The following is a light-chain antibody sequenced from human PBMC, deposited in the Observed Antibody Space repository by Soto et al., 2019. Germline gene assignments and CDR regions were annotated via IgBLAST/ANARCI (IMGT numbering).Light chain of an antibody. V-gene: IGLV2-14*01. CDR2: DVS. CDR3: SSYTSSSTLMV. Sequence: QSALTQPASVSGSPGQSITISCTGTSSDVGGYNYVSWYQQHPGKAPKLMIYDVSNRPSGVSNLFSGSKSGNTASLTISGLQAEYEADYYCSSYTSSSTLMVFGGGTTLTVL. CDR1: SSDVGGYNY. J-gene: IGLJ2*01.